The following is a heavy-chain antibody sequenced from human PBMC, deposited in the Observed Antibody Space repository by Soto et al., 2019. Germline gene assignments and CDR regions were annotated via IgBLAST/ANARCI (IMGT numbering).Heavy chain of an antibody. CDR3: ARQVVSGTNWFDP. CDR2: IYYSGST. D-gene: IGHD1-26*01. J-gene: IGHJ5*02. V-gene: IGHV4-59*08. CDR1: GGSISSYY. Sequence: QVQLQESGPGLVKPSETLSLTCTVSGGSISSYYWSWIRRPPGKGLEWIGYIYYSGSTNYNPSLKSRVTISVDTSKNQFSLKLSSVTAADTAVYYCARQVVSGTNWFDPWGQGTLVTVSS.